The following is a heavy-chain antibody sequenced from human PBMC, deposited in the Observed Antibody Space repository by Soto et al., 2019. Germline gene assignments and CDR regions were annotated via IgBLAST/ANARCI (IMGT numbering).Heavy chain of an antibody. D-gene: IGHD3-9*01. V-gene: IGHV1-18*04. Sequence: QVQLVQSGAEVKKPGASVKVSCKASGYTFTSYGISWVRQAPGQGLEWMGWISASNGNTNYAQKLQGRVTMTTDTSTSTAYMELRSLRSDDTAVYYCARTGSYYDILTGYYSIYYGMDVLGQGTMVTVSS. CDR3: ARTGSYYDILTGYYSIYYGMDV. J-gene: IGHJ6*02. CDR1: GYTFTSYG. CDR2: ISASNGNT.